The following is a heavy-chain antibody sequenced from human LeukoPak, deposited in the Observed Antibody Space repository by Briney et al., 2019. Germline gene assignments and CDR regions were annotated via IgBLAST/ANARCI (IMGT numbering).Heavy chain of an antibody. V-gene: IGHV4-38-2*01. CDR1: GYSISSGYY. CDR3: ARVYSSGWYEGYYFDY. J-gene: IGHJ4*02. CDR2: IYHSGST. Sequence: PSETLSLTCAVSGYSISSGYYWGWIRQPPGKGLEWIGSIYHSGSTYYNPSLKSRVTISVDTSKNQFSLKLSSVTAADTAVYYCARVYSSGWYEGYYFDYWGQGTLVTVSS. D-gene: IGHD6-19*01.